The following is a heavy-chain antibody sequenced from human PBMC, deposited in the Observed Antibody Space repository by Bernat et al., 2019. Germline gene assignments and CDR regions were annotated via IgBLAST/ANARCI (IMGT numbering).Heavy chain of an antibody. D-gene: IGHD7-27*01. CDR1: GVSISSRSYN. CDR3: SSKLGPDYWYFGL. CDR2: ISYSGST. V-gene: IGHV4-39*01. J-gene: IGHJ2*01. Sequence: QLQLQESGPGLVKPSETLSLTCTVSGVSISSRSYNWGWIRQPPGEGLEWIGDISYSGSTSYNPSLKSRVTIFLDTSMNQFSLKLSSVTAADTAVYYCSSKLGPDYWYFGLWGRGTLVTVSS.